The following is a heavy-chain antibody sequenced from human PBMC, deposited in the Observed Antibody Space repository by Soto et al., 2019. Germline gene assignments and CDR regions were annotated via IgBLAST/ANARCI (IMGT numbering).Heavy chain of an antibody. CDR2: IYWDDDE. J-gene: IGHJ4*02. D-gene: IGHD2-2*01. Sequence: QITLKESGPTLVKPTQTLTLTCTFSGFSLSTTAEGVGWIRQPPGKALEWLALIYWDDDERYSPSLKSRLTITKDPSKHQVVLTMTNVDPVDTATYYCAHGSCSSADCYPNPYLDYWGQGILVTVSS. V-gene: IGHV2-5*02. CDR3: AHGSCSSADCYPNPYLDY. CDR1: GFSLSTTAEG.